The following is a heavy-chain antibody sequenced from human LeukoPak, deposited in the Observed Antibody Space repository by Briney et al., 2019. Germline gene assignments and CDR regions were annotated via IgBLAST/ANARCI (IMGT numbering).Heavy chain of an antibody. CDR3: ARGGYSNYVAYFDY. CDR1: GGTFSSYA. CDR2: IIPIFGTA. Sequence: SAKVSCKASGGTFSSYAISWVRQAPGQGLEWMGGIIPIFGTANYAQKFQGRVTITADESTSTAYMELSSLRSEDTAVYYCARGGYSNYVAYFDYWGQGTLVTVSS. J-gene: IGHJ4*02. V-gene: IGHV1-69*13. D-gene: IGHD4-11*01.